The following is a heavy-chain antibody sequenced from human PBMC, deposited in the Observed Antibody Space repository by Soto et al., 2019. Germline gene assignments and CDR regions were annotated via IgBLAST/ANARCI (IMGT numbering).Heavy chain of an antibody. CDR3: ARDAGGYITYYFDY. D-gene: IGHD5-18*01. J-gene: IGHJ4*02. CDR2: INPNSGGT. V-gene: IGHV1-2*02. CDR1: GYTFTGYY. Sequence: ASVKVSCKASGYTFTGYYMHWVRQAPGQGLECMGWINPNSGGTNYAQKFQGRVTMTRDTSISTAYMELSRLRSDDTAVYYCARDAGGYITYYFDYWGQGTLVTVSS.